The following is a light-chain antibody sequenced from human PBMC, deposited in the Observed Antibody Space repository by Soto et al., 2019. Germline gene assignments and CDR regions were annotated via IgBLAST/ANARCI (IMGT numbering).Light chain of an antibody. CDR1: SSDVGGYNY. J-gene: IGLJ1*01. Sequence: QSALTQPPSASGSPGQSVTISCTGTSSDVGGYNYVSWYQQHPGKAPKLMIYEVTKRPSGVPDRFSGSKSGNTASLTVSGLQAEDEADYYCSSYAGSNKRGFGTGTKVTVL. CDR3: SSYAGSNKRG. CDR2: EVT. V-gene: IGLV2-8*01.